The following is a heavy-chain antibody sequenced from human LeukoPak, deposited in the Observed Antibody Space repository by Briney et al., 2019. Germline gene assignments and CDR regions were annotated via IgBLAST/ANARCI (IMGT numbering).Heavy chain of an antibody. Sequence: SVKVSCKASGGTFSSYAISWVRQAAGQGLEWMGGIIPIFGTANYAQKFQGRVTITTDESTSTAYMELSSLRSEDTAVYYCARTKYYYDSSGYPSNYDYWGQGTLVTVSS. CDR1: GGTFSSYA. V-gene: IGHV1-69*05. CDR3: ARTKYYYDSSGYPSNYDY. D-gene: IGHD3-22*01. CDR2: IIPIFGTA. J-gene: IGHJ4*02.